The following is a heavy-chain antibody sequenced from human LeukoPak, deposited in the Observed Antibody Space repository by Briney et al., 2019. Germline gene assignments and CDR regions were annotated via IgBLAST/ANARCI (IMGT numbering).Heavy chain of an antibody. Sequence: PSETLSLTCTVPGDSISSYYRSWIRQPPGKGLEWIGYIYYSGSTNYNPSLKSRVTISVDTSKNQFSLKLSSVTAADTAMYYCARADSSGNYFPSFAYGGQGTLVTVPS. J-gene: IGHJ4*02. V-gene: IGHV4-59*08. CDR2: IYYSGST. D-gene: IGHD3-22*01. CDR1: GDSISSYY. CDR3: ARADSSGNYFPSFAY.